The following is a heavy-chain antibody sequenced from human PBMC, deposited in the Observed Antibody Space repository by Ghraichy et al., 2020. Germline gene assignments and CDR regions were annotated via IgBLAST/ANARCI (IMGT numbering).Heavy chain of an antibody. J-gene: IGHJ4*02. CDR2: ISWDGGST. CDR1: GFTFDDYA. CDR3: AKGGGGSPDPYYFDY. Sequence: GVLNISCAASGFTFDDYAMHWVRQAPGKGLEWVSLISWDGGSTYYADSVKGRFTISRDNSKNSLYLQMNSLRAEDTALYYCAKGGGGSPDPYYFDYWGQGTLVTVSS. V-gene: IGHV3-43D*03. D-gene: IGHD2-15*01.